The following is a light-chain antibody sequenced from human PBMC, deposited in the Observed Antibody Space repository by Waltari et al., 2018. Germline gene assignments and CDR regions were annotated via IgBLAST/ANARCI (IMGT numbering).Light chain of an antibody. CDR1: SSENGGNA. CDR2: SNN. J-gene: IGLJ1*01. V-gene: IGLV1-44*01. Sequence: SVQTHPPHASGTPGQTVTISYTGSSSENGGNAVNWYQQFPGRAPKLLIYSNNQRPSGVPDRVSGSKSGTSASLAISGLQSEDEADFYCAAWDDSLDGYVFGTGTKVTVL. CDR3: AAWDDSLDGYV.